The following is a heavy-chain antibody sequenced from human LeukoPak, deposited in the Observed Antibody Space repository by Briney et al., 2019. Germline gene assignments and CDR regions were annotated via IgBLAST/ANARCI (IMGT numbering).Heavy chain of an antibody. J-gene: IGHJ4*02. D-gene: IGHD5-18*01. V-gene: IGHV4-59*01. Sequence: SETLSLTCTVSGGSISSYYWSWIRQPPGKGLEWIGYIYYSGSTNYNPSLKSRVTISVDTSKNPFSLKLSSVNAADTAVYYCARGGIQLWLRPFDYWGQGTLVTVSS. CDR1: GGSISSYY. CDR2: IYYSGST. CDR3: ARGGIQLWLRPFDY.